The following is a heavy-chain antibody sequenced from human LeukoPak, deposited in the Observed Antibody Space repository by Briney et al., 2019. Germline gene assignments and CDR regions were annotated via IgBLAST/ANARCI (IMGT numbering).Heavy chain of an antibody. CDR1: GFTFSSYA. Sequence: GGSLRLSCAASGFTFSSYAMSWVRQAPGKGLEWVSAISGSGDSTYYVDSVKGRFTVSRDNSKNTLYLQMNSLRAEDTAVYYCARDYSSRRYTQRLDYWGQRTLVSVSS. CDR3: ARDYSSRRYTQRLDY. J-gene: IGHJ4*02. CDR2: ISGSGDST. D-gene: IGHD6-13*01. V-gene: IGHV3-23*01.